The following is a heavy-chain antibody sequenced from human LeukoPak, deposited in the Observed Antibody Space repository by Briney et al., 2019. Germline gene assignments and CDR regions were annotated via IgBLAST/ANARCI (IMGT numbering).Heavy chain of an antibody. CDR2: ISSSSSLI. J-gene: IGHJ4*02. V-gene: IGHV3-21*05. CDR1: GFTFSNYG. Sequence: PGGSLRLSCAASGFTFSNYGMNWVRQAPGKGLEWISYISSSSSLIYYADSVKGRFTISRDNAKNSLYLQMNSLRAEDTAVYYCARHSIPSHYDILTGHDFDYWGQGTLVTVSS. CDR3: ARHSIPSHYDILTGHDFDY. D-gene: IGHD3-9*01.